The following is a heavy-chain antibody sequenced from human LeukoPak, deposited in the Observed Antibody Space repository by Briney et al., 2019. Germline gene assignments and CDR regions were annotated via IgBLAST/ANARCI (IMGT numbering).Heavy chain of an antibody. Sequence: GGSLRLSCAASGFTFSSYSMNWVRQAPGKGLEWVSRINHDGSSTNYADSVKGRFTISRDNAKNSLYLQMNSLRAEDTALYYCARWYYDSSGYYVFYYYYYMDVWGKGTTVTVSS. V-gene: IGHV3-74*01. CDR2: INHDGSST. D-gene: IGHD3-22*01. CDR1: GFTFSSYS. CDR3: ARWYYDSSGYYVFYYYYYMDV. J-gene: IGHJ6*03.